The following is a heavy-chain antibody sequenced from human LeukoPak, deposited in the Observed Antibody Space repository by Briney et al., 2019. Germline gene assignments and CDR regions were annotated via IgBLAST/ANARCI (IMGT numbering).Heavy chain of an antibody. CDR2: IYHSGTT. Sequence: SSETLSLTCTVSGYSISSANYWGWIRQPPGKGLEWVGSIYHSGTTFYNPSLKSRVAISIDTSKNQFSLKLTSVTAADTALYYCARHNSGGYYGAFDYWGRGTLVTVSS. D-gene: IGHD1-26*01. CDR3: ARHNSGGYYGAFDY. CDR1: GYSISSANY. J-gene: IGHJ4*02. V-gene: IGHV4-38-2*02.